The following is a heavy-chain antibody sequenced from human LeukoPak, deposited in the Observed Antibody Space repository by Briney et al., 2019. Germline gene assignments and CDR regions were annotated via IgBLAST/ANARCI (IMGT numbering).Heavy chain of an antibody. Sequence: GGSLRLSCAASGFTFSSYAMHWVRHAPGKGLEWVSGIIWSGGSTGYADSVKGRFTVSRDNAKNSLYLQMNSLRAEDTAVYYCARDQPPDTAMVLFDYWGQGTLVTVSS. J-gene: IGHJ4*02. CDR2: IIWSGGST. D-gene: IGHD5-18*01. V-gene: IGHV3-20*04. CDR3: ARDQPPDTAMVLFDY. CDR1: GFTFSSYA.